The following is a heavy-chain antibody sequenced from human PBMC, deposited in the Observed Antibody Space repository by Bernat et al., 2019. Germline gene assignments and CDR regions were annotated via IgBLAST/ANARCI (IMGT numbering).Heavy chain of an antibody. Sequence: QVQLVESGGGVVQPGGSLRLSCAASGFTFSSYGMHWVRQAPGKGLEWVAFIWYDGSNKYYADSVKGRFTISRDNSKNTLYLQMNSLRAEDTAVYYCARERGAAGDYGMDVWGQGTTVTVSS. J-gene: IGHJ6*02. CDR1: GFTFSSYG. V-gene: IGHV3-33*01. CDR3: ARERGAAGDYGMDV. D-gene: IGHD6-13*01. CDR2: IWYDGSNK.